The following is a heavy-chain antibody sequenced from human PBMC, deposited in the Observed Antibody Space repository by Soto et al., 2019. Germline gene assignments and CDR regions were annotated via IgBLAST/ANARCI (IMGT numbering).Heavy chain of an antibody. CDR2: ISSSSSYI. D-gene: IGHD6-13*01. Sequence: GGSLRLSCAASGFTFSSYSMNWVRQAPGKGLEWVSSISSSSSYIYYADSVKGRFTISRDNAKNSLYLQMNSLRAEDTAVYYWARDGVARTPRIARRSNHFDYWGQGTLVTVSS. V-gene: IGHV3-21*01. CDR1: GFTFSSYS. J-gene: IGHJ4*02. CDR3: ARDGVARTPRIARRSNHFDY.